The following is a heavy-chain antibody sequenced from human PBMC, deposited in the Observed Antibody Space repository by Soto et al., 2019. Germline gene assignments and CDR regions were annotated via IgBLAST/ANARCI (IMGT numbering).Heavy chain of an antibody. CDR3: ARGRYCRTGRCFPNWFDS. CDR2: IYKSTTT. CDR1: GDSISTVDYF. V-gene: IGHV4-30-4*01. Sequence: SETLSLTCSVSGDSISTVDYFWAWIRPPPGQALESIGYIYKSTTTYYYPSFVRSVASSLDTSKSQFSQIVASVTAADAAVYFCARGRYCRTGRCFPNWFDSWGQGTLVTVSS. D-gene: IGHD2-15*01. J-gene: IGHJ5*01.